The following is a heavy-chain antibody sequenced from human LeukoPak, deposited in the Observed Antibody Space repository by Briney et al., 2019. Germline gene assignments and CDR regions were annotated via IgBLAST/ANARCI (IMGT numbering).Heavy chain of an antibody. D-gene: IGHD6-13*01. V-gene: IGHV1-69*01. CDR3: ASPLLLYSSSWYGEFDY. Sequence: SVKVSCTASGGTFSSYAISWVRQAPGQGLEWMGGIIPIFGTANYAQKFQGRVTITADESTSTAYMELSSLRSEDTAVYYCASPLLLYSSSWYGEFDYWGQGTLVTVSS. CDR1: GGTFSSYA. CDR2: IIPIFGTA. J-gene: IGHJ4*02.